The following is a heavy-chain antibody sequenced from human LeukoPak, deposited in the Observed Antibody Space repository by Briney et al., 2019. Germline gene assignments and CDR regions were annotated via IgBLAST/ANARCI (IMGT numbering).Heavy chain of an antibody. V-gene: IGHV3-64*01. D-gene: IGHD6-13*01. CDR3: ARAGRYIASSLTDY. CDR1: GFTFSSYA. J-gene: IGHJ4*02. Sequence: GGSLRLSCAASGFTFSSYAMHWVRQAPGKGLEYVSAISSNGGSTYYANSVKGRFTISRDNSKNTLYLQMGSLRAEDMAVYYCARAGRYIASSLTDYWGQGTLVTVSS. CDR2: ISSNGGST.